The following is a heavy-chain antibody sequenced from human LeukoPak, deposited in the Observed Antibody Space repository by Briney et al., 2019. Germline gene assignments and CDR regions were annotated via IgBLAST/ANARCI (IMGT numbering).Heavy chain of an antibody. CDR1: GFTFSSYT. CDR2: IRYDGSNK. Sequence: GGSLRLSCAASGFTFSSYTMNWVRQAPGKGLEWVAFIRYDGSNKYYADSVKGRFTISRDNSKNTLYLQMNSLRAEDTAVYYCAKAAMVRGVTYYYYMDVWGKGTTVTISS. CDR3: AKAAMVRGVTYYYYMDV. D-gene: IGHD3-10*01. J-gene: IGHJ6*03. V-gene: IGHV3-30*02.